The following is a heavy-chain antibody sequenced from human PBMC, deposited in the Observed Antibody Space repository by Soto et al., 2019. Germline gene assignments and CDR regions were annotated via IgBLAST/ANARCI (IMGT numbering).Heavy chain of an antibody. D-gene: IGHD4-17*01. CDR3: ARSNDYSAYVFDC. CDR1: GDSISSDDYY. V-gene: IGHV4-30-4*01. Sequence: QVQLQESGPGVVKPSQTLSLTCTVSGDSISSDDYYWSWIRQPPGKGLEWIGYISYSGTTSYNPSLKSRVLFSVDTSKKKFSLKLTSVTAADTAVYYCARSNDYSAYVFDCWGHGTLVTVSS. J-gene: IGHJ4*01. CDR2: ISYSGTT.